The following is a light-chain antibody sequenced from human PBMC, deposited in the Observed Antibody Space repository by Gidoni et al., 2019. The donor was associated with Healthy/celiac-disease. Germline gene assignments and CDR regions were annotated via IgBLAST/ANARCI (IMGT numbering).Light chain of an antibody. Sequence: IVLTQSPGTLSLSPGERATLSCRASQSVSSIYLAWYQQKPGQAPRLLIYGASSRATGIPDRFSGSGSGTDFTLTISRLDPEDFAVYYCQQYGSSPLYTFGQWTKLEIK. CDR1: QSVSSIY. V-gene: IGKV3-20*01. CDR3: QQYGSSPLYT. J-gene: IGKJ2*01. CDR2: GAS.